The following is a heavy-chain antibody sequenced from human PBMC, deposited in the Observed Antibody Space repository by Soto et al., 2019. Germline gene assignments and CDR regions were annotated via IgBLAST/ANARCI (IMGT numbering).Heavy chain of an antibody. Sequence: QVQLVQSGAEVKKPGASVKVTYKASGYTFTGYYMHWVRQAPGQGLEWMGWINPNSGGTNYAQKFQGRVTMTRDTSISTAYMELSRLRSDDTAVYYCARGGLAARSYYGMDVWGQGTTVTVSS. V-gene: IGHV1-2*02. D-gene: IGHD6-6*01. CDR3: ARGGLAARSYYGMDV. CDR1: GYTFTGYY. CDR2: INPNSGGT. J-gene: IGHJ6*02.